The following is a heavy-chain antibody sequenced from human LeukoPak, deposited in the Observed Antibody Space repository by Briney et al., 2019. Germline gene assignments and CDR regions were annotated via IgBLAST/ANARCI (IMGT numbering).Heavy chain of an antibody. CDR3: AKDHVLLWFGELEDWFDS. Sequence: PGGSLRLSCAASGFTFRSYAMSWVRQTPGKGLEWVSAISGSGGSPYYADSVKGRFTISRDNSKNTLYLQMNSLRAEDTAVYYCAKDHVLLWFGELEDWFDSWGQGTLVTVSS. CDR1: GFTFRSYA. CDR2: ISGSGGSP. D-gene: IGHD3-10*01. V-gene: IGHV3-23*01. J-gene: IGHJ5*01.